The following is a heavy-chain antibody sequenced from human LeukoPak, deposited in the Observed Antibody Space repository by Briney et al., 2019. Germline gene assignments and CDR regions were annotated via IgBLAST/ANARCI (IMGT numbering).Heavy chain of an antibody. CDR1: GGSFSGYY. Sequence: SETLSLTCAVYGGSFSGYYWSWIRQPPGKGLEWIGEINHSGSTNYNPSLKSRVTISVDTSKNQFSLKLSSVTAADTAMYYCAIRIDPFDYWGQGTVVTVSS. CDR2: INHSGST. D-gene: IGHD3-3*02. J-gene: IGHJ4*02. V-gene: IGHV4-34*01. CDR3: AIRIDPFDY.